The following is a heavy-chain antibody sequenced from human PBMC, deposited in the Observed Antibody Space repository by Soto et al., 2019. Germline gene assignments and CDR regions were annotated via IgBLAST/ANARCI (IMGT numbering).Heavy chain of an antibody. D-gene: IGHD5-18*01. CDR1: GGSVTSDEDY. CDR3: ATESGSTYGYFDH. J-gene: IGHJ4*02. Sequence: SETLSLTCTVSGGSVTSDEDYWTWIRQSPGKGLEWIGYISNSGSTGYNPSLKARLSMSVDRSKNQFTLRLTSVTAADTAVYFCATESGSTYGYFDHWGQGTQVTVSS. V-gene: IGHV4-30-4*01. CDR2: ISNSGST.